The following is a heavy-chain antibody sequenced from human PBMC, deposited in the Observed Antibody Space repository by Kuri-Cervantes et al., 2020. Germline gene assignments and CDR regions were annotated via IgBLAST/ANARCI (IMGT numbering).Heavy chain of an antibody. J-gene: IGHJ6*02. CDR3: AKDNYYGSGMVGYYGMDV. CDR1: GFNFSSYD. CDR2: IGTAGDT. Sequence: LSLPCAASGFNFSSYDMHWVRQATGKGLEWVSAIGTAGDTYYPGSVKGRFTISRDNSKNSLYLQMNSLRTEDAALYYCAKDNYYGSGMVGYYGMDVWGQGTTVTVSS. D-gene: IGHD3-10*01. V-gene: IGHV3-13*01.